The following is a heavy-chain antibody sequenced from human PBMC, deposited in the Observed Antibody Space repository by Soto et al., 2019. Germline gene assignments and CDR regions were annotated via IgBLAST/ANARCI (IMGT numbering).Heavy chain of an antibody. D-gene: IGHD6-19*01. CDR3: AKESGWYSDY. V-gene: IGHV3-23*01. CDR2: ISGSGGST. J-gene: IGHJ4*02. Sequence: GASLRLSFAASVFPFSSYSMSWVRQAPGKGLEWVSAISGSGGSTYYADSVKGRFTTSRDNSKNTLYLQMNSLRAEDTAVYYCAKESGWYSDYWGQGTLVNVSS. CDR1: VFPFSSYS.